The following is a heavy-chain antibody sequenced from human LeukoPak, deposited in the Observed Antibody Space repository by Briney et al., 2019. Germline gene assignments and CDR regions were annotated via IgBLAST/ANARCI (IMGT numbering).Heavy chain of an antibody. CDR1: RFTFSSYS. Sequence: GGSLRLSCAASRFTFSSYSMNWVRQAPGKGLEWVSSISGGDPTTYYADSVKGRFTISRDNSKNTLYLQMNSLRAEDTAVYYCAVYSSGSFWGKGTTVTVSS. D-gene: IGHD6-19*01. CDR3: AVYSSGSF. V-gene: IGHV3-23*01. CDR2: ISGGDPTT. J-gene: IGHJ6*04.